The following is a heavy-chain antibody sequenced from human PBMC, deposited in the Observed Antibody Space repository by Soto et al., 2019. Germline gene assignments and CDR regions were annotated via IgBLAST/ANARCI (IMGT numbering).Heavy chain of an antibody. Sequence: EVQLVESGGGLVQPGGSLRLSCAVSGFTVNNNYMSWVRQAPGKGPEWISVIYSDGKTDYAESVRGRFTVSRDTFKNTLYLQMNSLRAEDTARYYWTRDSSYYGAGIGVLDYWGQGTLVTVSS. V-gene: IGHV3-66*01. J-gene: IGHJ4*02. CDR1: GFTVNNNY. CDR3: TRDSSYYGAGIGVLDY. D-gene: IGHD3-10*01. CDR2: IYSDGKT.